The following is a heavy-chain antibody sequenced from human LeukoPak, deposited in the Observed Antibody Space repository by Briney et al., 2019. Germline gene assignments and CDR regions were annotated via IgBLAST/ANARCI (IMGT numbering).Heavy chain of an antibody. J-gene: IGHJ3*02. D-gene: IGHD2-8*02. V-gene: IGHV3-53*01. CDR3: AKDRGSWSRAFDI. CDR1: GFTVSSNY. CDR2: IYSGGST. Sequence: GGSLRLSCAASGFTVSSNYMSWVRQAPGKGLEWVSVIYSGGSTYYADSVKGRFTIPRDNSKNTLYLQMNSLRAEDTAVYYCAKDRGSWSRAFDIWGQGTMVTVSS.